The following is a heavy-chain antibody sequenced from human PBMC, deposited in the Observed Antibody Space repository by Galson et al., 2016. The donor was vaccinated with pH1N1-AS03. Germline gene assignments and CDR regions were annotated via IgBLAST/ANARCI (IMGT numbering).Heavy chain of an antibody. V-gene: IGHV3-48*03. Sequence: SLRLSCAASGFPFSGYEMNWVRQAPGKGLEWISYISYSGDTENYADSVKGRFSISRDNAKNSLYQQMSALRPEDTAVYYCVRPSSGSFRYWGPGTLVTVSS. CDR1: GFPFSGYE. D-gene: IGHD1-26*01. J-gene: IGHJ4*02. CDR2: ISYSGDTE. CDR3: VRPSSGSFRY.